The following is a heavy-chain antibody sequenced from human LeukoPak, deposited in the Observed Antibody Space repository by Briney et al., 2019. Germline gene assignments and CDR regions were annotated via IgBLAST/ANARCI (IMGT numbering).Heavy chain of an antibody. Sequence: PSETLSLTCTVSGGSISSYYWSWIRQPPGKGLEWIGYIYYNGSTNYNPSLKSRVTISVDTSKNQFSLKLSSVTAADTAVYYCARDRYCSSTSCYFAWYFDLWGRGTLVTVSS. CDR2: IYYNGST. J-gene: IGHJ2*01. CDR3: ARDRYCSSTSCYFAWYFDL. V-gene: IGHV4-59*01. CDR1: GGSISSYY. D-gene: IGHD2-2*01.